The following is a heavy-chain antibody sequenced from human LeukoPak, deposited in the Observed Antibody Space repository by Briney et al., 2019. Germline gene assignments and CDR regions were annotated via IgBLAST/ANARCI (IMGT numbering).Heavy chain of an antibody. CDR1: GGSISSYY. Sequence: ASETLSLTCTVSGGSISSYYWSWIRQPPGKGLEWIGYIYYSGSTNYNPSLKSRVTISVDTSKNQFSLKLSSVTAADTAVYYCARLGSGSYYAYGMDVWGQGTTVTVSS. J-gene: IGHJ6*02. D-gene: IGHD3-10*02. CDR2: IYYSGST. V-gene: IGHV4-59*01. CDR3: ARLGSGSYYAYGMDV.